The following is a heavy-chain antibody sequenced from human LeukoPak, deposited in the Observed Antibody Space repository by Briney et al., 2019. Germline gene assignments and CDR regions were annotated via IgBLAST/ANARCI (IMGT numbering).Heavy chain of an antibody. D-gene: IGHD3-9*01. V-gene: IGHV1-18*01. J-gene: IGHJ4*02. Sequence: GASVKVSCTASGYRFTSYGISWVRQAPGQGLEWMGWISAYNGNTNYAQKLQGRVTMTTDTSTSTAYMELRSLRSDDTAVYYCARGGDGDILTGLVFDYWGQRTLFTASS. CDR3: ARGGDGDILTGLVFDY. CDR1: GYRFTSYG. CDR2: ISAYNGNT.